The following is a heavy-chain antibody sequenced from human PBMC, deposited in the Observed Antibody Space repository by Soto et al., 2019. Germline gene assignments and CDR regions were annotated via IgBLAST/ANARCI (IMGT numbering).Heavy chain of an antibody. CDR1: GFTLKTYN. CDR3: ARDPSPDSSGWYYFDY. D-gene: IGHD6-19*01. Sequence: EVQLEESGGALVQPGGSLRLSCAASGFTLKTYNMNWVRQAPGKGLEWVSYIGTSGTPVYYADSVKGRFTISRDNAKNSLFLQMHSLRDEDTALYFCARDPSPDSSGWYYFDYWGQGTLVTVSS. J-gene: IGHJ4*02. V-gene: IGHV3-48*02. CDR2: IGTSGTPV.